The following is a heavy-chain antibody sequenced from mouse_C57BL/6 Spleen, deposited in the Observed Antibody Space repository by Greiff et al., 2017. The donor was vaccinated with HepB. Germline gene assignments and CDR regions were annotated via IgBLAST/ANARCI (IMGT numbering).Heavy chain of an antibody. V-gene: IGHV15-2*01. CDR2: ILPSIGRT. CDR1: DSEVFPIAY. CDR3: ARLIDGYYYFDY. Sequence: VKLQESGSELRSPGSSVKLSCKDFDSEVFPIAYMSWVRQKPGHGFEWIGGILPSIGRTIYGEKFEDKATLDADTLSNTAYLELNSLTSEDSAIYYCARLIDGYYYFDYWGQGTTLTVSS. J-gene: IGHJ2*01. D-gene: IGHD2-3*01.